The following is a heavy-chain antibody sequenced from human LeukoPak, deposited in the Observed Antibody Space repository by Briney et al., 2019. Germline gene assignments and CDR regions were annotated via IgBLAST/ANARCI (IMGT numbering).Heavy chain of an antibody. CDR2: ISYDGSNK. CDR1: GFTFSNYG. Sequence: GGSLRLSCAASGFTFSNYGMHWGRQAPGKGLEWGTLISYDGSNKYYADSVKGRFTISRDNSKNTLYLQMNSLRAEDTAVYYCAKDYRPHDFWSGLVDYWGQGILVTVSS. V-gene: IGHV3-30*18. D-gene: IGHD3-3*01. CDR3: AKDYRPHDFWSGLVDY. J-gene: IGHJ4*02.